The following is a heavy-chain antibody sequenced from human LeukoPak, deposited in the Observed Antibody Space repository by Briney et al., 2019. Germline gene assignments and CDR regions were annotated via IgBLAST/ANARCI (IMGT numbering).Heavy chain of an antibody. D-gene: IGHD3-22*01. CDR3: ASWRRYYYDSSGYPSGFDC. CDR1: GGSFSGYY. V-gene: IGHV4-34*01. J-gene: IGHJ4*02. CDR2: INHSGST. Sequence: PSETLSLTCAVYGGSFSGYYWSWIRQPPGKGLEWIGEINHSGSTNYNPPLTSRVTISVDTSKNQLSLKVSSVTAAHTAVYYCASWRRYYYDSSGYPSGFDCWGQGTLVTVSS.